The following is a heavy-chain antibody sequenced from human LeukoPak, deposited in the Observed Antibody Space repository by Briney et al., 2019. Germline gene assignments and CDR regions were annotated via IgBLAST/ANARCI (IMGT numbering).Heavy chain of an antibody. J-gene: IGHJ4*02. V-gene: IGHV3-7*03. CDR3: AREGPFGDLDY. D-gene: IGHD3-10*01. Sequence: GGSLRLSCAASGFTFSSYWMTWFRQAPGKGLEWVANIKQDGSEKYYVDSVKGRFTISRDNAKNSLYLQMNSLRAEDTAVYYCAREGPFGDLDYWGQGTLVTVSS. CDR1: GFTFSSYW. CDR2: IKQDGSEK.